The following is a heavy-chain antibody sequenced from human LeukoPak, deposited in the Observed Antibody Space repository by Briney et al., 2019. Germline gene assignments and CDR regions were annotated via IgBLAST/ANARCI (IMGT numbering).Heavy chain of an antibody. V-gene: IGHV5-51*01. D-gene: IGHD2-8*01. J-gene: IGHJ6*02. CDR2: MYPGDSDI. CDR1: GYSFTTYW. Sequence: GESLKISCMGSGYSFTTYWIGWVRQMPGKGLEWMRIMYPGDSDIRYNPTFEGQVTISADKSISTAYLQWSSLKASDTAMYYCAGGGYCTNGVCHHPLQYYYYALDVWGQGTTVTVSS. CDR3: AGGGYCTNGVCHHPLQYYYYALDV.